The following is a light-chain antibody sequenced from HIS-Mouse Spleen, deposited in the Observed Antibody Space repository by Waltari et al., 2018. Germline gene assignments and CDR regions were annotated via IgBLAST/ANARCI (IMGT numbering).Light chain of an antibody. V-gene: IGLV3-25*03. CDR2: KDS. J-gene: IGLJ3*02. CDR1: ALPKQY. Sequence: SYELTQPPSVSVSPGQTARITCSGDALPKQYAYWYQQKPGQAPVLVICKDSERPSGIPGRCWGSSSGKTVTLTISGVQAEDEADYYCQSADSSGTYGVFGGGTKLTVL. CDR3: QSADSSGTYGV.